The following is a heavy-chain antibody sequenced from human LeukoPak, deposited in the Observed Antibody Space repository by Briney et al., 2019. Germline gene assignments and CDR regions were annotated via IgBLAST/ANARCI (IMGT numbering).Heavy chain of an antibody. Sequence: PSETLSLTCAVSGYFISSGYYWGWIRQPPGKGLEWIGSIYHSGSTYYNPSLKSRVTISVDTSKNQFSLKLSSVTAADTAVYYCASLSSYLEDYWGQGTLVTVSS. V-gene: IGHV4-38-2*01. J-gene: IGHJ4*02. D-gene: IGHD6-13*01. CDR2: IYHSGST. CDR3: ASLSSYLEDY. CDR1: GYFISSGYY.